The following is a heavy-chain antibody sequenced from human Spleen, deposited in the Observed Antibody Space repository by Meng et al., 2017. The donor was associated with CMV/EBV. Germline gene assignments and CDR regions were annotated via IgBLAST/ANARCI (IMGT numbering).Heavy chain of an antibody. Sequence: GGSLRLSCAASGFTFSSYGMSWVRQAPGKGLEWVSGINWNGGSTGYADSVKGRFTISRDNAKNSLYLQMNSLRAEDTALYYCARGPPYYYDSSGYYSGYFDYWGQGTLVTVSS. CDR1: GFTFSSYG. V-gene: IGHV3-20*04. CDR3: ARGPPYYYDSSGYYSGYFDY. CDR2: INWNGGST. D-gene: IGHD3-22*01. J-gene: IGHJ4*02.